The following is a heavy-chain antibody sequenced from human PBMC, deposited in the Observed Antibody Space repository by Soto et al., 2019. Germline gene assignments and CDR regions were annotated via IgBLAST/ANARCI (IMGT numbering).Heavy chain of an antibody. J-gene: IGHJ4*02. CDR2: INHSGST. Sequence: QVQLQQWGAGLLKPSETLSLTCAVYGGSFSGYYWTWIRQPPGKGLEWIGEINHSGSTNYNPSLKSRVTISVDTSKNQFSVKLSSVTAADTAVYYCARGQRIGVVTTWFDYWGQGTLVTVSS. CDR3: ARGQRIGVVTTWFDY. CDR1: GGSFSGYY. D-gene: IGHD3-22*01. V-gene: IGHV4-34*01.